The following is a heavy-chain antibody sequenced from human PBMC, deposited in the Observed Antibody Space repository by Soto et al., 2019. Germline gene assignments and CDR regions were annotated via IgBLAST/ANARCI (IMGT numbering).Heavy chain of an antibody. CDR1: GFTVSSKK. D-gene: IGHD5-18*01. CDR3: ASHTAMAPYYFDY. J-gene: IGHJ4*02. CDR2: SYSGGDT. Sequence: VGSLRLSCAASGFTVSSKKMSWVRQAPGKGLEWVSVSYSGGDTYYADSVRGRFTISRDNPKNALYLQMNTLRADDTAVYYCASHTAMAPYYFDYWGLGTLVTVSS. V-gene: IGHV3-53*01.